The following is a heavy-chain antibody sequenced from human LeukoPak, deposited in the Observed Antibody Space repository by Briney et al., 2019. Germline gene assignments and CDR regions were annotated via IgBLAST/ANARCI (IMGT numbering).Heavy chain of an antibody. CDR2: ISAYNGNT. V-gene: IGHV1-18*01. Sequence: GASVKVSCKASGYTFTSYGISWVRQAPGQGLEWMGWISAYNGNTNYAQKLQGRVTMTTDTSTSTAYMELRSLRSDDTAVYYCARAVVEVVTTTGSWFDPWGQETLVTVSS. J-gene: IGHJ5*02. CDR3: ARAVVEVVTTTGSWFDP. D-gene: IGHD2-15*01. CDR1: GYTFTSYG.